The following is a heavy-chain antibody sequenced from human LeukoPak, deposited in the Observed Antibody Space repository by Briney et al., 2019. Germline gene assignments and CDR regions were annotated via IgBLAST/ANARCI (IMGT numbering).Heavy chain of an antibody. CDR3: AKDFWSGYYSGYFDY. D-gene: IGHD3-3*01. Sequence: GGSLRLSCAASGFTFSSYSMNWVRQGPGKGLEWVSSISSSSTYKYYAGTVKGRFTISRDNSKNTLYVQMNSLRAEDTAVYYCAKDFWSGYYSGYFDYWGQGTLVTVSS. J-gene: IGHJ4*02. CDR1: GFTFSSYS. CDR2: ISSSSTYK. V-gene: IGHV3-21*04.